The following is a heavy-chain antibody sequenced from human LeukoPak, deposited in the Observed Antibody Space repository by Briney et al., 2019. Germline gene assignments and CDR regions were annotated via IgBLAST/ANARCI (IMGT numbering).Heavy chain of an antibody. D-gene: IGHD1-7*01. CDR3: ARASNRNSINFDY. V-gene: IGHV3-74*01. CDR1: GFTFSSYW. Sequence: GGSLRLSCAASGFTFSSYWMHWVRQAPGKGLVWFSRLNSDGSSTSYADSVKGRFTISRDNAETTLHLQMNNLSAEDTAVYYCARASNRNSINFDYWGQGALVTVSS. J-gene: IGHJ4*02. CDR2: LNSDGSST.